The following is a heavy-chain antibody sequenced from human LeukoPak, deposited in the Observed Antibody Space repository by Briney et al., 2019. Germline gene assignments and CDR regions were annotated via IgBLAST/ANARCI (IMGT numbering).Heavy chain of an antibody. CDR3: AAQRAVGFDY. D-gene: IGHD6-19*01. V-gene: IGHV3-7*01. Sequence: SGGSLRLSCADSGFTFRTYYMTWVRQAPGKGLEWVANIKQDGSQKYYVDSVQGRFTISRDNAKNSLYLQMNSLRAEDTAVYYCAAQRAVGFDYWGQGTLVTVSS. CDR2: IKQDGSQK. J-gene: IGHJ4*02. CDR1: GFTFRTYY.